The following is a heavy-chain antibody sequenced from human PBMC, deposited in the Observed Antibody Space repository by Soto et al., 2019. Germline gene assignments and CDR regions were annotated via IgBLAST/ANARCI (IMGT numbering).Heavy chain of an antibody. CDR3: ARARAQGAARPPVDP. V-gene: IGHV1-69*01. CDR1: GGTFSSYA. Sequence: QVQLVQSGAEVKKPGSSVKVSCKASGGTFSSYAISWVRQAPGQGLEWMGGIIPIFGTANYAQKFQGRVTITADESTSTADMELSSLRSEDTAVYYCARARAQGAARPPVDPWGQGTLVTVSS. J-gene: IGHJ5*02. CDR2: IIPIFGTA. D-gene: IGHD6-6*01.